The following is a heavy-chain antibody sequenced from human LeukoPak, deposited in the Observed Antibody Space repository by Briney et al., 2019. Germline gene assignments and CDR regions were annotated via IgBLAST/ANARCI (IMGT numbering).Heavy chain of an antibody. J-gene: IGHJ4*02. Sequence: SETLSLTCAVYGESFNNYYWTWIRQSPGKGLEWIGEINHSGSTNYNPSLKSRLSISVDPSKNQFSLKLSSVTAADTAVYYCARSQFDRFGELLSDYWGQGTLVTVSS. V-gene: IGHV4-34*01. CDR2: INHSGST. CDR1: GESFNNYY. D-gene: IGHD3-10*01. CDR3: ARSQFDRFGELLSDY.